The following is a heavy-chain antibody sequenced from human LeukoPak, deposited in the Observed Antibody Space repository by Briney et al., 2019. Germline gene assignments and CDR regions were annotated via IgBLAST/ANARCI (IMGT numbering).Heavy chain of an antibody. D-gene: IGHD3-22*01. J-gene: IGHJ4*02. CDR1: GFTFSTYN. CDR3: ARSQGYYYDSSPYY. V-gene: IGHV3-21*01. Sequence: GGSLRPSCAASGFTFSTYNMNWVRQAPGKGLEWVSSISSSSSYIYYADSVKGRFTISRDNAKNSLYLQMNSLRAEDTAVYYCARSQGYYYDSSPYYWGQGTLVTVSA. CDR2: ISSSSSYI.